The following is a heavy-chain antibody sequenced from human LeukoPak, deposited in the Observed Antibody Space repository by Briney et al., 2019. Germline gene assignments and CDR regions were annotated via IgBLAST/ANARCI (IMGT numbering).Heavy chain of an antibody. Sequence: GGSLRLSCEASGFTFSTSWMYWVRQAPGKGLEWVSRINGDGSDPSYADSVKGRFSISRDDSKYTVNLEMNSLRTEDMAVYYCARDFNWGFDYWGQGTLVSVSS. CDR3: ARDFNWGFDY. D-gene: IGHD7-27*01. V-gene: IGHV3-74*01. CDR1: GFTFSTSW. CDR2: INGDGSDP. J-gene: IGHJ4*02.